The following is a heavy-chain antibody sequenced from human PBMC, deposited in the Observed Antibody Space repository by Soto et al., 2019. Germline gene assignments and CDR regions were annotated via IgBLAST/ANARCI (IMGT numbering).Heavy chain of an antibody. J-gene: IGHJ3*02. CDR1: GFTFSSSG. V-gene: IGHV3-33*01. CDR2: IWYDGSNK. Sequence: PGGSLRLSCAASGFTFSSSGMHWVRQAPGKGLEWVAVIWYDGSNKYYADSVKGRFTISRDNSKNTLYLQMNSLRAEDTAVYYCASGFSTIIERPFDIWGQGPMVTVSS. D-gene: IGHD3-22*01. CDR3: ASGFSTIIERPFDI.